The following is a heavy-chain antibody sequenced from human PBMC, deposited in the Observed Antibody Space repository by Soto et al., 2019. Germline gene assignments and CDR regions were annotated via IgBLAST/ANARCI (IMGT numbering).Heavy chain of an antibody. CDR1: GDSISSDYYH. J-gene: IGHJ6*02. Sequence: SETLSLTCTVSGDSISSDYYHWTWIRQSPGKGLEWIGYIHHSGSILYNPSLKSRVTISVDTSKNQFSLHLTSVTAADTAVYFCAREDDGGDSLEVSGQGTTVTVSS. V-gene: IGHV4-30-4*08. CDR3: AREDDGGDSLEV. CDR2: IHHSGSI. D-gene: IGHD2-21*02.